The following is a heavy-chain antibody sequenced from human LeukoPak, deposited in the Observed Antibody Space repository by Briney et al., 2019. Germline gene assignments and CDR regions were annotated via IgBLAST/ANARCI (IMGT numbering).Heavy chain of an antibody. J-gene: IGHJ4*02. CDR1: GGSFSGYY. V-gene: IGHV4-34*01. D-gene: IGHD2-2*01. CDR2: IKHSGRT. Sequence: KPSETLSLTCAVYGGSFSGYYWRWLRRPPGKGLEWIGEIKHSGRTNYNPSLKSRVTISVYTSKNQFSLKLISVTAADTAVYYCARAKRGYCSSTSCYGRRGGYFDYWGQGTLVTVSS. CDR3: ARAKRGYCSSTSCYGRRGGYFDY.